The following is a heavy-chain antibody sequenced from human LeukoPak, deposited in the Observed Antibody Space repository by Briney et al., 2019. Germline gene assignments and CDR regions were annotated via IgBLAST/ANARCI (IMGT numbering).Heavy chain of an antibody. D-gene: IGHD3-3*01. CDR2: INHSGST. V-gene: IGHV4-34*01. CDR3: AREEAFGVVIIPYFDY. Sequence: SETLSLTCAVYGGSFSGYYWSWIRQPPGKGLEWIGEINHSGSTNYNPSLKSRVTISVDTSKNQFSLKLSSVTAADTAVYYCAREEAFGVVIIPYFDYSRQGTPVTVSS. J-gene: IGHJ4*02. CDR1: GGSFSGYY.